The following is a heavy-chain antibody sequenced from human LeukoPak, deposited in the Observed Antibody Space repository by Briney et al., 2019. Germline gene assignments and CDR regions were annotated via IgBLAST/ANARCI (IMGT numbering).Heavy chain of an antibody. V-gene: IGHV1-24*01. CDR2: FDPENGET. CDR3: AREWGLESSGYYYAY. D-gene: IGHD3-22*01. CDR1: GGTFSSYA. J-gene: IGHJ4*02. Sequence: ASVKVSCKASGGTFSSYAISWVRQAPGKGLEWMGGFDPENGETIYAQKFQGRVTMTEDTSTDTAYMELSSLRSEDTAVYYCAREWGLESSGYYYAYWGQGTLVTVSS.